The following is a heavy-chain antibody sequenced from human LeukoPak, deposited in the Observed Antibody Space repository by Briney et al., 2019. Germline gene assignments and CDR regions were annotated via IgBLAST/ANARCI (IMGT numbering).Heavy chain of an antibody. CDR1: GYSFTSYW. J-gene: IGHJ4*02. CDR2: IYPGDSDT. Sequence: GESLKISCKGSGYSFTSYWIGWVRQMPGKGLGWMGIIYPGDSDTRYSPSFQGQVTIAADKSISTAYLQWSRLKASDTAMYYCARSGTQRTYYDILTGYYRIEPFDYWGQGTLVTVSS. V-gene: IGHV5-51*01. D-gene: IGHD3-9*01. CDR3: ARSGTQRTYYDILTGYYRIEPFDY.